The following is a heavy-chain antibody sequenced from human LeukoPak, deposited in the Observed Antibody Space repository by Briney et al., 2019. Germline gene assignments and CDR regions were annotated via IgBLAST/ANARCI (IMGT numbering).Heavy chain of an antibody. Sequence: GASVTVSCKASGYTFTGYYMHWVRQAPGQGLEWMGWINPNSGDTNYAQKFQGRVTMTRDTSISTAYMELSRLRSDDTAVYYCARGILASTVTTGTYYYYGMDVWGQGTTVTVSS. J-gene: IGHJ6*02. CDR3: ARGILASTVTTGTYYYYGMDV. V-gene: IGHV1-2*02. CDR1: GYTFTGYY. CDR2: INPNSGDT. D-gene: IGHD4-17*01.